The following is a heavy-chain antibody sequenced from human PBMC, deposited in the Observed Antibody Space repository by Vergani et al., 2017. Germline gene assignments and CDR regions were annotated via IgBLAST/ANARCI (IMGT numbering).Heavy chain of an antibody. Sequence: QVQLVQSGAEVKKPGASVKVSCKASGYTFTSYGISWVRQAPGQGLEWMGWISADNGNTNYAQKLQGRVTMTTDTSTSTAYMELRSLRSDDTAGYYCARRYRGFAAMDNWFDPWGQGTLVTVSS. CDR1: GYTFTSYG. V-gene: IGHV1-18*01. D-gene: IGHD5-18*01. CDR2: ISADNGNT. J-gene: IGHJ5*02. CDR3: ARRYRGFAAMDNWFDP.